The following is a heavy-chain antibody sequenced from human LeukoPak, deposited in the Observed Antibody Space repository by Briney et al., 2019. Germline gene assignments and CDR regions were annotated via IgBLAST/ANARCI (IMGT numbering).Heavy chain of an antibody. CDR3: ATIGPLDY. J-gene: IGHJ4*02. CDR1: GFNFDDNV. CDR2: ISDDGDGT. D-gene: IGHD4/OR15-4a*01. Sequence: SGGSLRLSCAASGFNFDDNVMHWVRQAPGKGLEWVSLISDDGDGTYYADSVKGRFTISRDNSKNSLYLQMNSLRSEDTALYYCATIGPLDYWGQGTLVTVSS. V-gene: IGHV3-43*02.